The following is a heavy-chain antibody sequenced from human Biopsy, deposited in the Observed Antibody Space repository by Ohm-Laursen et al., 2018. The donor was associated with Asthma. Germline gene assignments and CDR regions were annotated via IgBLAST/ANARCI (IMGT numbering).Heavy chain of an antibody. J-gene: IGHJ5*02. CDR3: ARTTYGHDGFDP. Sequence: SETLSLTCTVSGGSINIGDYYWSWIRQHPVKGLEWIGHIYYSGSTYYNPSLKSRVSISLDTSKNQFSLSLTSVTAADTAVYYCARTTYGHDGFDPWGQGTLVTVS. CDR1: GGSINIGDYY. CDR2: IYYSGST. D-gene: IGHD4-17*01. V-gene: IGHV4-31*03.